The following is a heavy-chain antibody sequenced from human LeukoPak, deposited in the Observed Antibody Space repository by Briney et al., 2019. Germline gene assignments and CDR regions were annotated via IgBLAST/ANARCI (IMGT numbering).Heavy chain of an antibody. CDR2: IYTSGST. CDR1: GGSISSYY. V-gene: IGHV4-4*07. D-gene: IGHD2-2*02. CDR3: AREVVVVPAAIRLGYYYMDV. Sequence: NPSETLSLTCTVSGGSISSYYWSWIRQPAGKGLEWIGRIYTSGSTNYNPSLKSRVTMSVDTSKNQFSLKLSSVTAADTAVYYCAREVVVVPAAIRLGYYYMDVWGKGTTVTVSS. J-gene: IGHJ6*03.